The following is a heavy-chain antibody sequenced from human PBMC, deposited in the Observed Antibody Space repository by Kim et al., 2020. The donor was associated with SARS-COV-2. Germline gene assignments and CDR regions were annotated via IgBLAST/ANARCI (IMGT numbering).Heavy chain of an antibody. CDR3: AKPFYYLDDRTSESSGDT. V-gene: IGHV3-23*01. D-gene: IGHD3-10*01. CDR2: ISGNGARA. Sequence: GGSLRLSCVASGFTFNTYAMSWVRHAPGKGLEWLSDISGNGARAYYADSVKGRFTISRDNSKNMLHLQMSSLRAEDTAVYYCAKPFYYLDDRTSESSGDTWGQGTMVIVSS. J-gene: IGHJ5*02. CDR1: GFTFNTYA.